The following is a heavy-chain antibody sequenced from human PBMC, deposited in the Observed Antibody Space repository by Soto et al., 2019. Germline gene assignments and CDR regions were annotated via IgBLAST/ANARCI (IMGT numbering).Heavy chain of an antibody. Sequence: GESLKISCKGSGYSFTSYWIGWVRQMPGKGLEWMGIIYPGDSDTRYSPSFQGQVTISADKSISTAYLQWSSLKASDTAMYYCARRVGYCSSTSCYKNWFDPWGQGTLVTVSS. CDR1: GYSFTSYW. V-gene: IGHV5-51*01. CDR2: IYPGDSDT. CDR3: ARRVGYCSSTSCYKNWFDP. J-gene: IGHJ5*02. D-gene: IGHD2-2*02.